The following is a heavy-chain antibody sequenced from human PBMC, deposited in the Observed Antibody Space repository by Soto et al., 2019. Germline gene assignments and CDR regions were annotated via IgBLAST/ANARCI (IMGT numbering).Heavy chain of an antibody. J-gene: IGHJ4*02. CDR1: GYTVTSYG. CDR2: ISAYNGNT. Sequence: ASWKVSCEASGYTVTSYGISGVRQAPGQGLEWMGWISAYNGNTNYAQKLQGRVTMTTDTSTSTAYMELRSLRSDDTAVYYCARHEDSGYDSDYWGQGTLVTVSS. CDR3: ARHEDSGYDSDY. D-gene: IGHD5-12*01. V-gene: IGHV1-18*01.